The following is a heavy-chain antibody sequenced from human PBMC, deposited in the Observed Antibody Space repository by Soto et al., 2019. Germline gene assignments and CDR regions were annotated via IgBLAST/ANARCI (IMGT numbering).Heavy chain of an antibody. CDR1: GFTFSSYA. J-gene: IGHJ6*02. Sequence: GGSLRLSCAASGFTFSSYAMHWVRQAPGKGLEWVAVISYDGSNKYYADSVKGRFTISRDNSKNTLYLQMNSLRAEDTAVYYCARDEGIAAAGDYYYGMDVWGQGTTVTVSS. CDR3: ARDEGIAAAGDYYYGMDV. D-gene: IGHD6-13*01. CDR2: ISYDGSNK. V-gene: IGHV3-30-3*01.